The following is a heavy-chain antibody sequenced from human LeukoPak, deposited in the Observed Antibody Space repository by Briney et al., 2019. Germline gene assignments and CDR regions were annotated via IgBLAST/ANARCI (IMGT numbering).Heavy chain of an antibody. CDR3: ARSSYYSNYFDY. V-gene: IGHV1-2*02. CDR1: GYTFTGYY. J-gene: IGHJ4*02. CDR2: INPNSGGT. D-gene: IGHD3-22*01. Sequence: ASVKVSCKASGYTFTGYYMHWVRQAPGQGLEWMGWINPNSGGTNYAQKFQGRVTMTRDTSISTAYMELSRLRSDDTAVYYCARSSYYSNYFDYWGQGTLVTVSS.